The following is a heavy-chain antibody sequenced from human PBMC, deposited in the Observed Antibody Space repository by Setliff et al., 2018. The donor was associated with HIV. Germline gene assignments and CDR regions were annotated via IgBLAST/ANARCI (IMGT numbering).Heavy chain of an antibody. Sequence: SETLSLTCTVSGGSISSGTYYWSWIRQPAGKGLEWIGRIYTSGSTNYNPSLKSRVTISVDTSKNQLSLKLSSVTAADAAVYYCARDVFVDTPMVLGYWGQGTPVTVSS. CDR2: IYTSGST. CDR3: ARDVFVDTPMVLGY. V-gene: IGHV4-61*02. J-gene: IGHJ4*02. CDR1: GGSISSGTYY. D-gene: IGHD5-18*01.